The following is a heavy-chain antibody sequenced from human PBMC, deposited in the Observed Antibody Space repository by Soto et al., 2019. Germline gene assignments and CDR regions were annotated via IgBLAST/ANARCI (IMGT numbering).Heavy chain of an antibody. V-gene: IGHV1-18*01. CDR2: ISAYNGNT. Sequence: ASVKVSCKASGYTFTSYGISWVRQAPGQGLEWMGWISAYNGNTNYAQKLQGGVTMTTDTSTSTAYMELRSLRSDDTAVYYCARVVSVAGPYNWFDPWGQGTLVTVSS. D-gene: IGHD6-19*01. CDR3: ARVVSVAGPYNWFDP. CDR1: GYTFTSYG. J-gene: IGHJ5*02.